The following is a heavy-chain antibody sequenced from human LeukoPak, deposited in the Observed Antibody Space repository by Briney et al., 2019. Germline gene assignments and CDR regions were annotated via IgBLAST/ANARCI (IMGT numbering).Heavy chain of an antibody. CDR3: ARDYDILTGYSH. J-gene: IGHJ4*02. CDR1: GFTFSSYG. Sequence: GGSLRLSCAASGFTFSSYGIRWVRQAPGKGLEWVAFIRYDGNNQYYADSVKGRFTISRDNAKNSLYLQMNSLRAEDTAVYYCARDYDILTGYSHWGQGTLVTVSS. D-gene: IGHD3-9*01. V-gene: IGHV3-30*02. CDR2: IRYDGNNQ.